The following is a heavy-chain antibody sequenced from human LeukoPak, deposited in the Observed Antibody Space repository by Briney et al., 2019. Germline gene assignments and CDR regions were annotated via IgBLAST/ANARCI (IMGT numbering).Heavy chain of an antibody. D-gene: IGHD3-22*01. CDR1: GFTFSSYG. CDR3: ASGYYDSSGYDY. V-gene: IGHV3-30*02. Sequence: PGGSLRLSCAASGFTFSSYGMHWVRQAPGKGLEWVAFIRYDGSNKYYADSVKGRFTISRDNAKNSLYLQMNSLRAEDTAVYYCASGYYDSSGYDYWGQGTLVTVSS. J-gene: IGHJ4*02. CDR2: IRYDGSNK.